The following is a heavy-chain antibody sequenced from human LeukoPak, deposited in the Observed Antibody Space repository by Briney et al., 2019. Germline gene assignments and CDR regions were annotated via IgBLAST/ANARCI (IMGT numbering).Heavy chain of an antibody. CDR3: AKDIGGYDNIFDY. V-gene: IGHV3-9*01. Sequence: PGGSLRLSCAASGFTFDDYAMHWVRQAPGKGLEWVSGISWNSGSIGYADSVKGRFTISRDNAKNSLYLQMNSLRAEDTALYYCAKDIGGYDNIFDYWGQGTLVTVSS. D-gene: IGHD5-12*01. CDR1: GFTFDDYA. J-gene: IGHJ4*02. CDR2: ISWNSGSI.